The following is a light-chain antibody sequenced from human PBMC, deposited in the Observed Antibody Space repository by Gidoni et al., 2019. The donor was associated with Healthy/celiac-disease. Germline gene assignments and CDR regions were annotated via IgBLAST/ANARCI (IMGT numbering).Light chain of an antibody. CDR1: QSISSW. V-gene: IGKV1-5*03. CDR2: KAS. CDR3: QQYNSYSPRYT. J-gene: IGKJ2*01. Sequence: RATITCRASQSISSWLAWYQQKPGKAPKLLIYKASSLESGVPSRFSGSGSGTEFTLTISSLQPDDFATYYCQQYNSYSPRYTFGQGTKLEIK.